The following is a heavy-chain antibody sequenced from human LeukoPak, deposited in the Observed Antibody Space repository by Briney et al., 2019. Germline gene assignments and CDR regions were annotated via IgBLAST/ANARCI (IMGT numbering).Heavy chain of an antibody. V-gene: IGHV3-7*01. CDR3: ARDGTAAGLYFDL. Sequence: GGSLRLSCAVSGFTFSSYWMNWVRQAPGKGLEWVTSIRQDGGEKSYVDSVKGRFTISRDNTKNSLYLQMSSLRAEDTAVYYCARDGTAAGLYFDLWGQGTLVTVSS. CDR2: IRQDGGEK. CDR1: GFTFSSYW. J-gene: IGHJ4*01. D-gene: IGHD6-13*01.